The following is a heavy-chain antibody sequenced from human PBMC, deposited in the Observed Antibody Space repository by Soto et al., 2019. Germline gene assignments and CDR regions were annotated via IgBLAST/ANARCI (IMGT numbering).Heavy chain of an antibody. J-gene: IGHJ4*02. CDR2: INWNGGTT. V-gene: IGHV3-20*04. CDR1: GFTFDDYG. Sequence: EVQLVESGGGVVRPGGSLRLSCVASGFTFDDYGMTWVREVPGKGLEWVSGINWNGGTTHYADSVKGRFTISRDNARNSLYLQMNSLRDEDTALYYCAKSQSPMVRGVIEAFDWWGQGTLVTVSS. D-gene: IGHD3-10*01. CDR3: AKSQSPMVRGVIEAFDW.